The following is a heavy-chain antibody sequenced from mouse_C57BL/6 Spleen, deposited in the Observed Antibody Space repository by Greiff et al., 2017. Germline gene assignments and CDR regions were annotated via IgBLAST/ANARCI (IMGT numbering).Heavy chain of an antibody. V-gene: IGHV3-6*01. D-gene: IGHD1-1*01. CDR3: TREVAYYYAMDY. CDR1: GYSITSGYY. J-gene: IGHJ4*01. CDR2: ISYDGSN. Sequence: VQLQQSGPGLVKPSQSLSLTCSVTGYSITSGYYWNWIRQFPGNKLEWMGYISYDGSNNYNPSLKNRISITRDTSKNTFFLKLNSLTTEDTATYYSTREVAYYYAMDYWGQGTSVTVSS.